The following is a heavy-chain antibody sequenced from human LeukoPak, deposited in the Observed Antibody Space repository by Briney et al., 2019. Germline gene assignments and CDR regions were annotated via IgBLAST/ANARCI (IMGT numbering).Heavy chain of an antibody. Sequence: PSETLSLTCTVSGGSISSYYWSWIRQPPGKGLEWIGYIFYTGSTNYNPSLKSRVTLSVLTSKNRFSLKLSSVTAADTAVYYCATLTGGDDAFDIWGQGTMVTVSS. CDR1: GGSISSYY. CDR3: ATLTGGDDAFDI. D-gene: IGHD4-23*01. CDR2: IFYTGST. V-gene: IGHV4-59*01. J-gene: IGHJ3*02.